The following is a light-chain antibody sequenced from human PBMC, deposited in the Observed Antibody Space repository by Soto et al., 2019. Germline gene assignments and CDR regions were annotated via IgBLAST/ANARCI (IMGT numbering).Light chain of an antibody. Sequence: DIQMTQSPSSLSASVGDRVTITCQATQGINNYVNWYQQKPGKAPKLLIYDASKLETGVPSRFSGSGSGTHFTFAISSLQPEDVAVYYCLQYDYVPRTFGQGTKVEI. V-gene: IGKV1-33*01. CDR2: DAS. J-gene: IGKJ1*01. CDR3: LQYDYVPRT. CDR1: QGINNY.